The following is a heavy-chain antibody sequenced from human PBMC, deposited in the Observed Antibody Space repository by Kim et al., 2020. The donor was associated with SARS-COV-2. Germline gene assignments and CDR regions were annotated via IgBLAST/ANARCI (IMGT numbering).Heavy chain of an antibody. CDR2: YTT. Sequence: YTTKYAACVRGRFTIARDDAKSSLFLQMNGLKTEDTGVYYCSVVGSSGYFDYWGQGSLVTVSS. V-gene: IGHV3-72*01. CDR3: SVVGSSGYFDY. D-gene: IGHD3-22*01. J-gene: IGHJ4*02.